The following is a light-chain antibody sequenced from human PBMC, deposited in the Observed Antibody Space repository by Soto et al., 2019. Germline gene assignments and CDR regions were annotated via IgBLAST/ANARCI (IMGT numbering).Light chain of an antibody. Sequence: QSVLTQTPSASGTPGQRVTISCSGSNSNIGSYTVTWYQQLPGTAPKLLIYSSDQRPSGVPDRFSGSQSGASASLAISGLQSEDESDYYCASWDDSLNGPVFGGGTKVTVL. CDR2: SSD. J-gene: IGLJ2*01. CDR1: NSNIGSYT. V-gene: IGLV1-44*01. CDR3: ASWDDSLNGPV.